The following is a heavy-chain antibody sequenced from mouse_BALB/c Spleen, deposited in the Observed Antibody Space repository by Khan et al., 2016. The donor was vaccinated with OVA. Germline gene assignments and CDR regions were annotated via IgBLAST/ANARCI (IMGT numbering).Heavy chain of an antibody. CDR3: ARVVYSGTMDY. Sequence: QIQLVQSGPELKKPGEPVKISCKASGYTFTKNGMNWAKQAPGKGLKWMGWINTYTGEPTYADDFKGRFAFSLESSASTAYLQINNLKNEDTSTCFCARVVYSGTMDYWGQGTSVTVSS. CDR2: INTYTGEP. D-gene: IGHD1-1*02. V-gene: IGHV9-3-1*01. CDR1: GYTFTKNG. J-gene: IGHJ4*01.